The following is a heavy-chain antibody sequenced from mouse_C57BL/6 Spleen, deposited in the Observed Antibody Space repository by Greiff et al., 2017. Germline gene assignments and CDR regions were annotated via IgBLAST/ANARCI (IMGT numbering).Heavy chain of an antibody. CDR1: GFTFSDYG. Sequence: DVKLVESRGGLVKPGASLKLSCAASGFTFSDYGMHWVRQAPEKGLEWVAYISSGSSTIYYADTVKGRFTISRDNAKNTLFLQMTSLRSEDTAMYYCARQYYWYFGVWGTGTTVTVSS. J-gene: IGHJ1*03. CDR2: ISSGSSTI. V-gene: IGHV5-17*01. CDR3: ARQYYWYFGV.